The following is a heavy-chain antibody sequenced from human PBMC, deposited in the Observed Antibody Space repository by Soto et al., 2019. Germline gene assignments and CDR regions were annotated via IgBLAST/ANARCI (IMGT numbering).Heavy chain of an antibody. V-gene: IGHV2-5*01. CDR2: IYWHDER. D-gene: IGHD4-17*01. J-gene: IGHJ3*01. Sequence: QITLKESGPTLVKPTQTLTLTCNFSGFSLATRGVTVGWIRQPPGKALEWLAVIYWHDERRYSQSLKNRLTNTKDTSKIQVVLAVTNMDPVDTASYSCAHRFENSQSVNDGFAFWGQRTVVT. CDR3: AHRFENSQSVNDGFAF. CDR1: GFSLATRGVT.